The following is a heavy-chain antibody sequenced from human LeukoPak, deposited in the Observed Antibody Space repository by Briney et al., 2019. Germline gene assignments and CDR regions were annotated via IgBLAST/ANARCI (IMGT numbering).Heavy chain of an antibody. D-gene: IGHD3-3*01. J-gene: IGHJ5*02. CDR1: GASNSSYC. Sequence: SETLSLTCTVSGASNSSYCWSWVRQPPGKGLEWIGYIYPRGSTDYNPSLKSRVTVSVDTSKNQVSMELRSLTATDTAVYYCATSYDSKTAPYDLWGQGTLVTVSS. CDR2: IYPRGST. V-gene: IGHV4-4*09. CDR3: ATSYDSKTAPYDL.